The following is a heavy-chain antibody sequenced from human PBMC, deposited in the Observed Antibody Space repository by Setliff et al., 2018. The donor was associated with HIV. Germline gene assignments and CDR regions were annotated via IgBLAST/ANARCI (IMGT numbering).Heavy chain of an antibody. V-gene: IGHV4-39*07. CDR2: FYYNGDS. J-gene: IGHJ5*02. Sequence: PSETLSLTCTVSGDSVNDRSYFWGWIRQPPGKGLEWIGTFYYNGDSRYNPSLKSRVTISVDTSKNQFSLKLSSVTAADTAVYYCARGSRWCSGGSCYRPTDWQFDPWGQGTLVTVSS. CDR1: GDSVNDRSYF. CDR3: ARGSRWCSGGSCYRPTDWQFDP. D-gene: IGHD2-15*01.